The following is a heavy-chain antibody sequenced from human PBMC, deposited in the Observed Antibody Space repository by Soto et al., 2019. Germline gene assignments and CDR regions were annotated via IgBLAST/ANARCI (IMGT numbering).Heavy chain of an antibody. J-gene: IGHJ4*02. Sequence: SETLSLPWTVSGGSISNYYWSWIRQPPGKGLEWIGYIYYSGSTNYNPSLKSRVTISVDTSKNQFSLKLSSVTAADTAVYYCARSDGRYWGQGTLVTVSS. CDR1: GGSISNYY. V-gene: IGHV4-59*01. CDR2: IYYSGST. CDR3: ARSDGRY.